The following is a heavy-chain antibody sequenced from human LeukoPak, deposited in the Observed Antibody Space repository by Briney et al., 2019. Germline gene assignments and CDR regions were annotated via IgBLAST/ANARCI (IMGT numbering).Heavy chain of an antibody. J-gene: IGHJ4*02. D-gene: IGHD1-26*01. Sequence: PSETLSLTCTVSGGSISSGGYYWSWIRQHPGKGLEWIGYIYYSGSTDYNPSLKSRVTISVDTSKNQFSLKLSSVTAADTAVYYCARVAGATKMSLDSWGQGTLVTVSS. V-gene: IGHV4-31*03. CDR1: GGSISSGGYY. CDR2: IYYSGST. CDR3: ARVAGATKMSLDS.